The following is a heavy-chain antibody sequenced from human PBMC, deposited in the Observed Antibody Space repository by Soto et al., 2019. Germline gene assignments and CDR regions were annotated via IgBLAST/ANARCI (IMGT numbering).Heavy chain of an antibody. CDR2: IWYDGSNK. Sequence: PGGFLRLSCAASGFTFSSYGMHWVRQAPGKGLEWVAVIWYDGSNKYYADSVKGRFTISRDNSKNTLYLQMNSLRAEDTAVYYCARDFEYSSSSHFDYWGQGTLVTVSS. V-gene: IGHV3-33*01. J-gene: IGHJ4*02. D-gene: IGHD6-6*01. CDR1: GFTFSSYG. CDR3: ARDFEYSSSSHFDY.